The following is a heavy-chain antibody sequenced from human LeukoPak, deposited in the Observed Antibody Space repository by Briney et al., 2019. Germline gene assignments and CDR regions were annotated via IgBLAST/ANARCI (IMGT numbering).Heavy chain of an antibody. V-gene: IGHV1-2*02. Sequence: ASVKVSCKVSGYTLTKVSMHWVRQAPGQGLEWMGWINPNSGGTNYAQKFQGRVTMTRDTSISTAYMELSRLRSDDTAVYYCARDGGLRYFDWLFPLGWFDPWGQGTLVTVSS. CDR1: GYTLTKVS. CDR3: ARDGGLRYFDWLFPLGWFDP. J-gene: IGHJ5*02. CDR2: INPNSGGT. D-gene: IGHD3-9*01.